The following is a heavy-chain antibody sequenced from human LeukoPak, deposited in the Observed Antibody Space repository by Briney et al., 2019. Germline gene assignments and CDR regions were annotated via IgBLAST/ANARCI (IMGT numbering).Heavy chain of an antibody. CDR1: GGSFSGYY. J-gene: IGHJ4*02. D-gene: IGHD2-15*01. V-gene: IGHV4-34*01. Sequence: KSSETLSLTCAVYGGSFSGYYWSWIRQPPGKGLEWIGEINHSGSTNYNPSLKSRVTISVDTSKNQFSLKLSSVTAVDTAVYYCARGPDIVVVVAATNFDYWGQGTLVTVSS. CDR2: INHSGST. CDR3: ARGPDIVVVVAATNFDY.